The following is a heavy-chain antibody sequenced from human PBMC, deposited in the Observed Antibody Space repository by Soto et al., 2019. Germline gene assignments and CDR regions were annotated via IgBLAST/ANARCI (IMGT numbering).Heavy chain of an antibody. CDR3: ARDNRVEYSSSSDYYGMDV. CDR1: GVSVSSDRYY. J-gene: IGHJ6*02. V-gene: IGHV4-61*01. CDR2: IYYSGST. D-gene: IGHD6-6*01. Sequence: SETRALPRPVSGVSVSSDRYYLIWILPPPGKGLEWIGYIYYSGSTNYNPSLKSRVTISVDTSKNQFSLKLSSVTAADTAVYYCARDNRVEYSSSSDYYGMDVWGQGTTVTV.